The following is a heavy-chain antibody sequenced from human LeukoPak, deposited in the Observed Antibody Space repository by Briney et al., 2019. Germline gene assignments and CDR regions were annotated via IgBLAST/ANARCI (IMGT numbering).Heavy chain of an antibody. D-gene: IGHD4-11*01. J-gene: IGHJ5*02. CDR1: GFTFSSYA. CDR2: ISYDGSNK. CDR3: ARGVTTVTTWNWFDP. V-gene: IGHV3-30-3*01. Sequence: PGRSLRLSCAASGFTFSSYAMHWVRQAPGKGLEWVAVISYDGSNKYYADSVKGRFTISRDNSKNTLYLQMNSLRAEDTAVYYCARGVTTVTTWNWFDPWGQGTLVTVSS.